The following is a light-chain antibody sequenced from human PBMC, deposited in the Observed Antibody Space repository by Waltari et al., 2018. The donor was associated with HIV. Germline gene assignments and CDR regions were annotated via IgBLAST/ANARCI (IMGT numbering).Light chain of an antibody. CDR3: CSYVSNVI. V-gene: IGLV2-23*02. J-gene: IGLJ2*01. Sequence: QSALTQPASVSGAPGQSITIPCTRTSSDAATYKLVTWYQQHPGKAPKLMIYVVSKRSSVVADRFSGSKYGDTASLTISGLQAEDEADYYCCSYVSNVIFGGGTKLTVL. CDR2: VVS. CDR1: SSDAATYKL.